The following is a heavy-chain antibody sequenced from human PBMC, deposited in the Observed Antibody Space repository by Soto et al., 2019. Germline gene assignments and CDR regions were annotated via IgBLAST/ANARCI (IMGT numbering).Heavy chain of an antibody. CDR1: GYSFTNYW. Sequence: GESLSISCKGSGYSFTNYWIGWVRQMPGKGLEWMGIINPADSDTRYSPSFQGQVTVSVDKSISTAYLQRGSLKASDTAMYYCVRPDSTGYYSHWGQGTPVTVS. CDR2: INPADSDT. V-gene: IGHV5-51*01. D-gene: IGHD3-9*01. J-gene: IGHJ4*02. CDR3: VRPDSTGYYSH.